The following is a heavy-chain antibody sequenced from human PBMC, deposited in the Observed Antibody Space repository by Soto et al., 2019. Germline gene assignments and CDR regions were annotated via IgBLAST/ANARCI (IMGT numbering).Heavy chain of an antibody. J-gene: IGHJ4*02. Sequence: SETLSLTCTVSGGSISSYYWSWIRQPPGKGLEWIGYIYYSGSTNYNPSLKSRVTISVDTSKNQFSLKLSSVTAADTAVYYCAREGQPGIAVAGHRAFDYWGQGTLVTVSS. CDR1: GGSISSYY. V-gene: IGHV4-59*01. CDR2: IYYSGST. D-gene: IGHD6-19*01. CDR3: AREGQPGIAVAGHRAFDY.